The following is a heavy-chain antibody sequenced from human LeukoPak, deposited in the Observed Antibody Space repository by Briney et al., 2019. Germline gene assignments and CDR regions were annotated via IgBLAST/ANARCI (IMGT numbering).Heavy chain of an antibody. CDR2: ISSNWGST. CDR3: VKDAPTHFYGDYVVY. CDR1: GFTFSSYA. D-gene: IGHD4-17*01. J-gene: IGHJ4*02. Sequence: PGGSLRLSGSASGFTFSSYARHWVRQAPGKGLEYPSAISSNWGSTYYADSVKGRFTISRDNSKNTLYLQMSSLRAEDTAVYYCVKDAPTHFYGDYVVYWGQGTLVTVSS. V-gene: IGHV3-64D*06.